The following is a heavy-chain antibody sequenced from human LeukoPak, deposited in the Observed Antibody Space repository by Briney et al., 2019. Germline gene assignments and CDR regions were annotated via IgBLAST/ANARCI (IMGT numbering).Heavy chain of an antibody. CDR2: ISSSGGIT. CDR3: AILQDTSPRE. V-gene: IGHV3-23*01. D-gene: IGHD2-15*01. J-gene: IGHJ4*02. CDR1: GFTFSSYG. Sequence: PGGSLRLSCAASGFTFSSYGMSWVRQAPGKGLEWVSAISSSGGITFYADSVKGRFTISRDNSKNTLYLQMNSLIVEDTAIYYCAILQDTSPREWGQGTLVTVSS.